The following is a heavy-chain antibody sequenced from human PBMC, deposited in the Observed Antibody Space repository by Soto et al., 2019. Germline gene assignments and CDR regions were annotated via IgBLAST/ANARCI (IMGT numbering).Heavy chain of an antibody. D-gene: IGHD6-19*01. CDR2: INAGNGNT. CDR1: GYTFTSYA. Sequence: ASVKVSCKASGYTFTSYAMHWVRQAPGQRLEWMGWINAGNGNTKYSQKFQGRVTITRDTSASTAYMELSSLRSEDTAVYYCARDDQWLAGYDYWGQGTLVTVSS. CDR3: ARDDQWLAGYDY. V-gene: IGHV1-3*01. J-gene: IGHJ4*02.